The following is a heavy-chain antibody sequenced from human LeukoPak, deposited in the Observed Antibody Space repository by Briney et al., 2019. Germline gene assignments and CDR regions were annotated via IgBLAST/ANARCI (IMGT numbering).Heavy chain of an antibody. CDR2: SGST. J-gene: IGHJ4*02. CDR3: ARGRQGVRYFDWLLRLFDY. Sequence: SGSTNYNPSLKSRVTISVDTSKNQFSLKLSSVTAADTAVYYCARGRQGVRYFDWLLRLFDYWGQGTLVTVSS. V-gene: IGHV4-34*01. D-gene: IGHD3-9*01.